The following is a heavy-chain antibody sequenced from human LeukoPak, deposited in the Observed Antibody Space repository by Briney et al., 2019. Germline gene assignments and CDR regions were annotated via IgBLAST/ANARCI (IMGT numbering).Heavy chain of an antibody. CDR3: AREHSSGGGLPDY. Sequence: GRSLRLSCAASGFTFDDFAMHWVRQAPGKSLEWVSGISWNSGSIDYADSVKGRFTISRDNAKNSLYLQMNSLRAEDTALYYCAREHSSGGGLPDYWGQGTLVTVSS. J-gene: IGHJ4*02. V-gene: IGHV3-9*01. CDR1: GFTFDDFA. CDR2: ISWNSGSI. D-gene: IGHD1-26*01.